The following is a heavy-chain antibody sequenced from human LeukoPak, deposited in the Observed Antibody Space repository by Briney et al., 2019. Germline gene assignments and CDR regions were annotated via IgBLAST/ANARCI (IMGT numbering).Heavy chain of an antibody. CDR1: GGSISSSSYY. V-gene: IGHV4-39*01. J-gene: IGHJ4*02. D-gene: IGHD3-3*01. CDR3: ARHAHTKPAGN. Sequence: SETLSLTCTVSGGSISSSSYYWGWIRQPPGKGLEWIGSIYYSGSTYYNPSLKSRVTISVDTSKNQFSLKLSSVTAADTAVYYCARHAHTKPAGNWGQGTLVTVSS. CDR2: IYYSGST.